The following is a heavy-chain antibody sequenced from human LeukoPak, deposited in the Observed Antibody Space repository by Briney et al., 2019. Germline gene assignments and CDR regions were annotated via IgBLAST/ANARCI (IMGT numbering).Heavy chain of an antibody. J-gene: IGHJ6*02. CDR2: ISYDGSNK. Sequence: GRSLRLSCAASGFTFSSYAMHWVRQAPGKGLEWVAVISYDGSNKYYADSVKGRFTISRDNSKNTLYLQMNSLRAEDTAVYYCASGYHGPYYYYGMDVWGQGTTVTVSS. CDR3: ASGYHGPYYYYGMDV. D-gene: IGHD5-12*01. CDR1: GFTFSSYA. V-gene: IGHV3-30-3*01.